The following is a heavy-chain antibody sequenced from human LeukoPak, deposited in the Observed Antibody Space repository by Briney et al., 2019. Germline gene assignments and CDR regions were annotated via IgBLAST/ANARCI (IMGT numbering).Heavy chain of an antibody. D-gene: IGHD6-6*01. Sequence: SETLSLTCTVSGGSISSYYWSWIRQPAGKGLEWIGRIHTSGSTDYNPSFKSRVTISVDTSKNQFSLKVRSVTAADTAVYYCAREGSATARPFVSNDYWGQGTLVTVSS. J-gene: IGHJ4*02. CDR1: GGSISSYY. CDR3: AREGSATARPFVSNDY. CDR2: IHTSGST. V-gene: IGHV4-4*07.